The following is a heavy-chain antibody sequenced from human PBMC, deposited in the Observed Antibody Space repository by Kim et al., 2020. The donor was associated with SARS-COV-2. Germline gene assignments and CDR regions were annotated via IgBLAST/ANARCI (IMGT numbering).Heavy chain of an antibody. V-gene: IGHV4-59*01. Sequence: GSTDYNPSIKSRVTIFIDTSKGQFSLRLSSVTAADTALYFCARMPYGGFDYWGQGTLVTVSS. CDR2: GST. CDR3: ARMPYGGFDY. J-gene: IGHJ4*02. D-gene: IGHD3-16*01.